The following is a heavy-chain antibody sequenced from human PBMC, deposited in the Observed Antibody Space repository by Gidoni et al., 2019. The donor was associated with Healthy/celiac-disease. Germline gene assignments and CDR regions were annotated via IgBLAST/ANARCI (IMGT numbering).Heavy chain of an antibody. CDR1: VYTFTSYG. V-gene: IGHV1-18*01. CDR3: ARKASNTETPDY. J-gene: IGHJ4*02. CDR2: ISAYNGNT. Sequence: QLQLVQSGAGVKKPGASVKVSCKASVYTFTSYGIGWVRQAPGQGLAWMGGISAYNGNTNYAQKLQGRDTMTTDTTTSTAYMELRSLRADDTDEYYCARKASNTETPDYWGQGTLVTVSS. D-gene: IGHD4-4*01.